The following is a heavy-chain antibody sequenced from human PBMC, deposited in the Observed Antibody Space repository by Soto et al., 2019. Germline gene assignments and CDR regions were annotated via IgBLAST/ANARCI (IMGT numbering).Heavy chain of an antibody. Sequence: QLQLVQSGAEVKKPGASVKVSCKASGYTFTSYDINWVRQATGQGLEWMGWMNPNTGNTGYAQKFKSRITMTRNTSISTAYMELSSLMSEDTAVYYCAREITGKFPNWGQGTLVTVSS. D-gene: IGHD1-20*01. CDR1: GYTFTSYD. CDR2: MNPNTGNT. CDR3: AREITGKFPN. V-gene: IGHV1-8*01. J-gene: IGHJ4*02.